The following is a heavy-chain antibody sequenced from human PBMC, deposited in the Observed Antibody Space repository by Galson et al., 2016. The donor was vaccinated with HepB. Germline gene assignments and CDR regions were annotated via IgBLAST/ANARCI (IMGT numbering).Heavy chain of an antibody. D-gene: IGHD3-10*01. CDR3: ARSGETRSWYPKEFDH. CDR2: IYTGGTT. CDR1: EIGSHY. V-gene: IGHV3-66*01. J-gene: IGHJ4*01. Sequence: SLRLSCAVSEIGSHYINWIRQAPGKGLEWLSVIYTGGTTDYAAAVKGRFTISRDNSGNTVHLQMNRLRAEDTAVYYCARSGETRSWYPKEFDHWGHGTLVTLSS.